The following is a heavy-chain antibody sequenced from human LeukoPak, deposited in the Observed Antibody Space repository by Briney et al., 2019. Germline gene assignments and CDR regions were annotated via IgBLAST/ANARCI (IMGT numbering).Heavy chain of an antibody. V-gene: IGHV4-59*11. CDR1: GGSISSHY. CDR3: ADTLSDSSGYYHESFDV. D-gene: IGHD3-22*01. J-gene: IGHJ3*01. CDR2: IYYSGST. Sequence: SETLSLTCTVSGGSISSHYWSWIRQPPGKGLEWIGYIYYSGSTNYNPSLKSRVTISVDTSKNQFSLKLASVTAADTAVYFCADTLSDSSGYYHESFDVWGQGTMVTVSS.